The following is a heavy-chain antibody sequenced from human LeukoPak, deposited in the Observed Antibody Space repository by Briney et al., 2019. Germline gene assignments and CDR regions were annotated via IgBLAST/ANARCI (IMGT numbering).Heavy chain of an antibody. V-gene: IGHV3-7*01. CDR1: GFSFSNSW. CDR3: AKPTDYYDTSGPFDC. J-gene: IGHJ4*02. D-gene: IGHD3-22*01. Sequence: GGSLRLSCAASGFSFSNSWMSWVRQAPGKGLEWVANIKQDGSERYYVDSVKGRFTISRDNSKNTLYLQMNSLRAEDTAVYYCAKPTDYYDTSGPFDCWGQGTLVTVSS. CDR2: IKQDGSER.